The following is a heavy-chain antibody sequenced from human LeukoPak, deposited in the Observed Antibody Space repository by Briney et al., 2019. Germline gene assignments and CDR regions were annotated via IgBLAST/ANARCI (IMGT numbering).Heavy chain of an antibody. V-gene: IGHV4-4*02. CDR2: IHQSGIT. Sequence: SGTLSLTCGVSGDSISSGNYWNWVRQPPGKGLEWIGDIHQSGITNYNPSLESRVTMSVDKSKNEFSLKLDSVTAADTAVYYCARDPRPRGGWFYFDYWGQGILVTVSS. CDR1: GDSISSGNY. CDR3: ARDPRPRGGWFYFDY. D-gene: IGHD6-19*01. J-gene: IGHJ4*02.